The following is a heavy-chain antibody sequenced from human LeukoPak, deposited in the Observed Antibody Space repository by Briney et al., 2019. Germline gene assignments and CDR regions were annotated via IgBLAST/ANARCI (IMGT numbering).Heavy chain of an antibody. CDR2: IYHSGST. D-gene: IGHD3-10*01. V-gene: IGHV4-38-2*02. J-gene: IGHJ4*02. Sequence: PSETLSLTCTVSGYSISSGYYWGWIRQPPGKGLEWIGSIYHSGSTYYNPSLKSRVTISVDTSKNQFSLKLSSVTAADTAVYHCARDMAHQSFDYWGQGTLVTVSS. CDR1: GYSISSGYY. CDR3: ARDMAHQSFDY.